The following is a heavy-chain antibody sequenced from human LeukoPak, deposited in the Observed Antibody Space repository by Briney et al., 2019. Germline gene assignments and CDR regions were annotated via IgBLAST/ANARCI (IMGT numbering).Heavy chain of an antibody. D-gene: IGHD6-13*01. Sequence: SETLSLTCAVYGGSFSGYYWSWIRQPPGKGLEWIGEINHSGSTNYNPSLKSRVTISVGTSKNQFSLKLSSVTAADTAVYYCARGRGQQPGPPHYYYMDVWGKGTTVTVSS. J-gene: IGHJ6*03. V-gene: IGHV4-34*01. CDR2: INHSGST. CDR3: ARGRGQQPGPPHYYYMDV. CDR1: GGSFSGYY.